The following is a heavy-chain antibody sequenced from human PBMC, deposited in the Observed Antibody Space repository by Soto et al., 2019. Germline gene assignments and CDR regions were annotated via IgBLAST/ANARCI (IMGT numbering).Heavy chain of an antibody. Sequence: EVQLLESGGGLVQPGGSLRLSCAASGFTFSSYAMSWVRQAPGKGLQWVSAISDSGAGTYYAVSVKGRFTISRDNSKNTLYLQMNSLRAEDTAVYYCAKDLGVDDYGDFDDGGGGYWGQGTLVTVSS. CDR1: GFTFSSYA. V-gene: IGHV3-23*01. J-gene: IGHJ4*02. CDR3: AKDLGVDDYGDFDDGGGGY. CDR2: ISDSGAGT. D-gene: IGHD4-17*01.